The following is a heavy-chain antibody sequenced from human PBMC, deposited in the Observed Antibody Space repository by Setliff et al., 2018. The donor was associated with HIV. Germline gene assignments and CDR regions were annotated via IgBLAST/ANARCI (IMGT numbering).Heavy chain of an antibody. D-gene: IGHD3-3*01. CDR3: AREGGTTILGVPYYYYYMDV. CDR1: GGTFSSYA. CDR2: IIPILGIA. V-gene: IGHV1-69*10. Sequence: SVKVSCKASGGTFSSYAINWVRQAPGQGLEWMGGIIPILGIANYAQKFQGRVTITADESTSIAYMELNSLRAGDTAVYYCAREGGTTILGVPYYYYYMDVWGKGTTVTVSS. J-gene: IGHJ6*03.